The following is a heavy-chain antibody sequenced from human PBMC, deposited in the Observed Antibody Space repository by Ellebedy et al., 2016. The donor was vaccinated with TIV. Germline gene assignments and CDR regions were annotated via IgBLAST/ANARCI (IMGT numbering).Heavy chain of an antibody. CDR2: IYDSGRT. Sequence: SETLSLXCNVSGGSISGTYTSYYWGWIRQPPGKGLEWIGSIYDSGRTHYNPSLKSRVTISVDTSKNQFSLKLSSVTAADTAVYYCARGTVTKTTELFDNWGQGTLVTVSP. CDR3: ARGTVTKTTELFDN. J-gene: IGHJ4*02. V-gene: IGHV4-39*07. CDR1: GGSISGTYTSYY. D-gene: IGHD4-17*01.